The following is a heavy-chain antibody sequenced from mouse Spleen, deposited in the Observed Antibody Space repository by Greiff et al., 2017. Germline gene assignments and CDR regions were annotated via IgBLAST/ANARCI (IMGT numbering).Heavy chain of an antibody. D-gene: IGHD1-1*01. V-gene: IGHV5-9*04. CDR3: ARTTVVATRGYYFDY. CDR2: ISSGGGNT. CDR1: GFTFSSYA. J-gene: IGHJ2*01. Sequence: DVKLVESGGGLVKLGGSLKLSCAASGFTFSSYAMSWVRQTPEKRLEWVATISSGGGNTYYPDSVKGRFTISRDNAKNTLYLQMSSLKSEDTAMYYCARTTVVATRGYYFDYWGQGTTLTVSS.